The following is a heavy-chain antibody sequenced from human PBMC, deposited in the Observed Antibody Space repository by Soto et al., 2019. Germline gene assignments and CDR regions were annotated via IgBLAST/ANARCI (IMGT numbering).Heavy chain of an antibody. V-gene: IGHV4-34*01. D-gene: IGHD3-10*01. CDR3: GRCRPITMLRGGKKTWFAP. J-gene: IGHJ5*02. Sequence: PSETLSLTCAVYGGSFSGYYWSWIRHPPGKGLEWIGEINHSGSTNYNPSLKSRGTISVDTYKNQFSLKLTPVTAADTDGYYFGRCRPITMLRGGKKTWFAPWGQGTLVTLSS. CDR1: GGSFSGYY. CDR2: INHSGST.